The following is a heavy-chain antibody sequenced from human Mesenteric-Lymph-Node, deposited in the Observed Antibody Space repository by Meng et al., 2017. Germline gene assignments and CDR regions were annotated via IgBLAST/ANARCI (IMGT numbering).Heavy chain of an antibody. J-gene: IGHJ4*02. D-gene: IGHD1-14*01. CDR2: INHSGSI. V-gene: IGHV4-34*01. CDR3: SKWDSTSRKDY. CDR1: GGSFSGYF. Sequence: QVQLQQWGAGLLKPSETLSLTCTVYGGSFSGYFWTWIRQPPGKGLEWIGEINHSGSINYNPSLTSRVTISADTSKNQFSLRVSSVTAADTAVYYCSKWDSTSRKDYWGQGTLVTVSS.